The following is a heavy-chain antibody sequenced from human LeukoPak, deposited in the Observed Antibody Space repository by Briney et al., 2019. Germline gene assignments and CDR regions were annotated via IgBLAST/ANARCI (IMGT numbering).Heavy chain of an antibody. CDR2: IYYSGST. V-gene: IGHV4-39*07. Sequence: SETLSLTCTVSGGSISSSSYYWGWIRQPPGKGLEWIGSIYYSGSTYYNPSLKSRVTISVDTSKNQFSLKLSSVTAADTAVYYCARDPTYYYGSGMFWGQGTMVTVSS. J-gene: IGHJ3*01. CDR3: ARDPTYYYGSGMF. D-gene: IGHD3-10*01. CDR1: GGSISSSSYY.